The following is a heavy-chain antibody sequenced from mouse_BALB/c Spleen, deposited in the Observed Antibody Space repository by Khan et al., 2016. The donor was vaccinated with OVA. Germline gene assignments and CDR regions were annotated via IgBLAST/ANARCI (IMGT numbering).Heavy chain of an antibody. CDR3: ARRALRWDFDY. V-gene: IGHV1-7*01. D-gene: IGHD1-1*01. J-gene: IGHJ2*01. CDR1: GYTFINYW. CDR2: INPSTGYT. Sequence: VQLQQSGAELAKPGASVKMSCKASGYTFINYWILWVKQRPGQGLEWFGYINPSTGYTEYNQNFKDKATLTADKSSSTAYIQLSSLTSEDTAVYYCARRALRWDFDYWGQGTTLTVSS.